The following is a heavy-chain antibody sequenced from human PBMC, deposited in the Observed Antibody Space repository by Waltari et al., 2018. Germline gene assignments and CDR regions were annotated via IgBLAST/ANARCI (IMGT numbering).Heavy chain of an antibody. CDR1: GYTFTAYS. J-gene: IGHJ4*02. Sequence: QVQLVQSGAEVKKPGASVKVSCKASGYTFTAYSMHWVRQAPGQGFEWMGWINPVSGGTNYAQKFQGRVAMTRDTTIRTTYMELSSLTSEDTAVYYCASPSIAARPDYWGQGTLVTVSS. V-gene: IGHV1-2*02. D-gene: IGHD6-6*01. CDR2: INPVSGGT. CDR3: ASPSIAARPDY.